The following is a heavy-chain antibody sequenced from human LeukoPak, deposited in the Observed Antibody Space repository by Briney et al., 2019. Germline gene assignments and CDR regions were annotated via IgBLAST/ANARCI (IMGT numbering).Heavy chain of an antibody. V-gene: IGHV1-24*01. CDR3: ATVRYYDSPGDSDYFDF. CDR1: GYTLTELS. CDR2: FDPDTVET. D-gene: IGHD3-22*01. J-gene: IGHJ4*02. Sequence: ASVKVSCKVSGYTLTELSMHWVRQAPGKGLEWMEGFDPDTVETIYAQKFQGRVTMTEDTSTDTAYMELSSLRSDDTAVYYCATVRYYDSPGDSDYFDFWGQGTLVTVSS.